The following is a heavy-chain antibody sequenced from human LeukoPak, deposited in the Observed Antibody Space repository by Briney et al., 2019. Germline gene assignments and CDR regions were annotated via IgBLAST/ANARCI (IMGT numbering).Heavy chain of an antibody. CDR1: GDSVSSNSAA. V-gene: IGHV6-1*01. CDR2: TYYRAKWYN. CDR3: ARGCWRYDFWSGYQDCNWFDP. D-gene: IGHD3-3*01. Sequence: SQTLSLTCAISGDSVSSNSAAWTWIRQSPSRGLEWLGRTYYRAKWYNDYAVSVKGRIIINPDTSKNQFSLQLNSVTAADTAVYYCARGCWRYDFWSGYQDCNWFDPWGQGTLVTVSS. J-gene: IGHJ5*02.